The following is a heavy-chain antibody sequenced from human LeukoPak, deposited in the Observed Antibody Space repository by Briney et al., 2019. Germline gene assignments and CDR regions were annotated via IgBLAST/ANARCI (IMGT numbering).Heavy chain of an antibody. V-gene: IGHV4-39*01. J-gene: IGHJ5*02. Sequence: SETLSLTCTVSGGSISSSSYYWGWICQPPGKGLEWIGSIYYSGSTYYNPSLKSRVTISVDTSKNQFSLKLSSVTAADTAVYYCARRWIAAAARGWFDPWGQGTLVTVSS. CDR2: IYYSGST. CDR3: ARRWIAAAARGWFDP. CDR1: GGSISSSSYY. D-gene: IGHD6-13*01.